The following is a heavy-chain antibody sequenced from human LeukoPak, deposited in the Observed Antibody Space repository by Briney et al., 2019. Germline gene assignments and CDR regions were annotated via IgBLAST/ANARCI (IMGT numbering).Heavy chain of an antibody. CDR3: ARGGTNYYYMDV. Sequence: HPGGSLRLSCAASGFTFSSYEMNWVRQAPGKGLEWVSYISSSGSTIYYADSVKGRFTISRDNAKNSLYLQMNSLRAEDTALYYCARGGTNYYYMDVWGNGTTVTVSS. D-gene: IGHD3-10*01. J-gene: IGHJ6*03. CDR2: ISSSGSTI. CDR1: GFTFSSYE. V-gene: IGHV3-48*03.